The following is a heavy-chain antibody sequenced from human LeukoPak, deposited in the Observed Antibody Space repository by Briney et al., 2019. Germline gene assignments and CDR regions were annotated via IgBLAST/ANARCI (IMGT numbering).Heavy chain of an antibody. Sequence: PGRSLRLSCAASGFTFSSYGMHWVRQAPGKGLEWVAVISYDGSDKYYADSVKGRFTISRDNSKNTLYLQMNSLRAEDTAVYYCAKWRATVTSPLDPWGQGILVTVSS. V-gene: IGHV3-30*18. CDR1: GFTFSSYG. D-gene: IGHD4-17*01. CDR3: AKWRATVTSPLDP. CDR2: ISYDGSDK. J-gene: IGHJ5*02.